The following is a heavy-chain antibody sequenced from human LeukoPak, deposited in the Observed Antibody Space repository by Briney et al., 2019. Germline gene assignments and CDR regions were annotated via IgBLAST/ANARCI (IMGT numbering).Heavy chain of an antibody. V-gene: IGHV4-39*07. CDR2: IYYSGST. Sequence: PSETLSLTCTVSGDSISSTNYYWGWIRQPPGKGLEWIGSIYYSGSTYYNPSLESRVTISVDTSKNQFSLRLRSVTAADTAVYYCARGLNNRKSGRRFDVFEIWGQGTMVTVSS. J-gene: IGHJ3*02. D-gene: IGHD1-14*01. CDR3: ARGLNNRKSGRRFDVFEI. CDR1: GDSISSTNYY.